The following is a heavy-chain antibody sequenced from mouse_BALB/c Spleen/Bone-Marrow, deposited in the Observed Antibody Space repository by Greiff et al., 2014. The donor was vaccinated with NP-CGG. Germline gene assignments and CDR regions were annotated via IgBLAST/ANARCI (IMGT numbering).Heavy chain of an antibody. CDR3: ARPKGVALDY. J-gene: IGHJ2*01. CDR2: VNPGSGYA. CDR1: GYTFTDYA. V-gene: IGHV1-4*01. Sequence: VQLQQSGAELASPGASVKMSCKASGYTFTDYAIQWVKQRPGQGLEWIGYVNPGSGYANYNQKFKDKATLTAEKSSNTAFMQLSSLTAEDSAVYYCARPKGVALDYWGQGTALTVSS.